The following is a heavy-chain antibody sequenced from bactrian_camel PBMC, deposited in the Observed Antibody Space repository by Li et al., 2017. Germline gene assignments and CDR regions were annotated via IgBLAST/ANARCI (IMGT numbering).Heavy chain of an antibody. V-gene: IGHV3S55*01. D-gene: IGHD4*01. CDR1: GDTGSGLC. Sequence: VQLVESGGGSVQAGGSLRLSCTASGDTGSGLCMAWFRQSPGKEREGVAAIDTDGSTNYAESVQGRFTISQDNAENTLYLQMNDLKPEDTAMYYCALDRSPYASIATMFRSPPTSPFGYWGQGTQVTVS. CDR3: ALDRSPYASIATMFRSPPTSPFGY. CDR2: IDTDGST. J-gene: IGHJ6*01.